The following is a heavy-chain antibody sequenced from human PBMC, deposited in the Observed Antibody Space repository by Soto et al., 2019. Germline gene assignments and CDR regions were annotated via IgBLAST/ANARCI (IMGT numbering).Heavy chain of an antibody. Sequence: AETLDTTFAVYGGSFRGYYWRWIRQPPGKGLEWIGEINHSGSTNYNPSLKSRVTISVDTSKNQFSLKLSSVTAADTAVYYCARHRIPTGGPFDCGGQGTLDSVSS. CDR3: ARHRIPTGGPFDC. CDR1: GGSFRGYY. J-gene: IGHJ4*02. CDR2: INHSGST. V-gene: IGHV4-34*01.